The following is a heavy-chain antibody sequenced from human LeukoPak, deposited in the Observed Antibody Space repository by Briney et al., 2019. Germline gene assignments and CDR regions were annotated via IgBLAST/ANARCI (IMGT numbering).Heavy chain of an antibody. CDR2: SSDPHSGSQT. D-gene: IGHD6-13*01. Sequence: GGSLRLSCAASGFTFSSYTMNWVRQALGQGLEWVSTSSDPHSGSQTHYADSVKGRFTISRDDSQNTVYLQMNSLRAEDTAVYYCARDWARGYSSSWYYFDYWGQGTLVTVSS. CDR1: GFTFSSYT. V-gene: IGHV3-23*01. J-gene: IGHJ4*02. CDR3: ARDWARGYSSSWYYFDY.